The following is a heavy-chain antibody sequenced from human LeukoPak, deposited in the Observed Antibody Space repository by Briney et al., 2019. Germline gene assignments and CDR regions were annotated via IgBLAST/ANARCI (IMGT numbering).Heavy chain of an antibody. D-gene: IGHD6-25*01. CDR2: ISAYNGNT. CDR1: GYTFTSYG. CDR3: ARDRLAVTYRRAAAQPGGDFDY. Sequence: ASVKVSCKASGYTFTSYGISWVRQAPGQGLEWMGWISAYNGNTNYAQKLQGRVTMTTDTYTTTAYMALRGLRSDDTAVYYCARDRLAVTYRRAAAQPGGDFDYWGQGTLVTVSS. J-gene: IGHJ4*02. V-gene: IGHV1-18*01.